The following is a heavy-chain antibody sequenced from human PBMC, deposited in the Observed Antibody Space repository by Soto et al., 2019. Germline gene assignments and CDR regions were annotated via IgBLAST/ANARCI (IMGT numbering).Heavy chain of an antibody. J-gene: IGHJ4*02. CDR3: ARDSTGYCSGGSCYQFDY. D-gene: IGHD2-15*01. CDR2: IIPIFGTA. CDR1: GGTFSSYA. V-gene: IGHV1-69*13. Sequence: SVKVSCKASGGTFSSYAISWVRQAPGQGLEWMGGIIPIFGTANYAQKFQGRVTITADESTSTAYMELSSLRSEDTAVYYCARDSTGYCSGGSCYQFDYWGQGTLVTVSS.